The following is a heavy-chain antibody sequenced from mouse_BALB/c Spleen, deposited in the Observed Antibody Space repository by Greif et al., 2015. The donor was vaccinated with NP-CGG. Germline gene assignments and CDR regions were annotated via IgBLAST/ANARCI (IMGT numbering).Heavy chain of an antibody. Sequence: EVHLVESGGGLVKPGGSLKLSCAASGFTFSSYAMSWVRQTPEKRLEWVATISSGGSYTYYPDSVKGRFTISRDNAKNTLYLRMSSLRSEDTAMYYCARRSYAWFAYWGQGTLVTVSA. CDR1: GFTFSSYA. CDR2: ISSGGSYT. D-gene: IGHD2-12*01. V-gene: IGHV5-9-3*01. J-gene: IGHJ3*01. CDR3: ARRSYAWFAY.